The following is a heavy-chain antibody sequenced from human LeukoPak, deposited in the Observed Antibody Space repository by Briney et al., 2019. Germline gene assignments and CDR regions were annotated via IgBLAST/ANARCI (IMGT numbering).Heavy chain of an antibody. CDR2: IYYSGST. CDR1: GGSISSGGYY. V-gene: IGHV4-31*03. J-gene: IGHJ4*02. D-gene: IGHD6-19*01. Sequence: SETLSLTCTVSGGSISSGGYYWSWIRQHPGKGLEWIGYIYYSGSTYYNPSLKSRVTISVDTSKNQFSLKLSSVTAADTAVYYCARTSRGGWYNYWGQGTLVTVSS. CDR3: ARTSRGGWYNY.